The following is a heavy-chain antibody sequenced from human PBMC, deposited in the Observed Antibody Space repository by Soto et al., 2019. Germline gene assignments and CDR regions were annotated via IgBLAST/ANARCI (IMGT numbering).Heavy chain of an antibody. CDR2: INPRGGTT. CDR3: ARGIAVPVDPDY. V-gene: IGHV1-46*01. D-gene: IGHD6-19*01. Sequence: EASVKVFCKASGYTFTSYFMHWVRQAPGQGLEWMGIINPRGGTTSNAPKFQGRVTMTRDTSASTAYMDLSSLRSEDTAVYYCARGIAVPVDPDYWGQGTLVTVSS. J-gene: IGHJ4*02. CDR1: GYTFTSYF.